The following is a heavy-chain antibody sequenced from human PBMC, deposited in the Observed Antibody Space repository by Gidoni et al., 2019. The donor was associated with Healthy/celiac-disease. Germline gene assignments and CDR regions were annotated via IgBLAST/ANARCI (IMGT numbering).Heavy chain of an antibody. CDR3: AKDKDGGSYFDY. J-gene: IGHJ4*02. D-gene: IGHD3-10*01. V-gene: IGHV3-30*18. CDR2: ISYDGSNK. Sequence: QVQLVESAGGVVQPGRSLRLSCAASGSTFSSYGMHWVRQAPGKGLEWAAVISYDGSNKYYADSVKGRFTISRDNSKNTLYLQMNSLRAEDTAVYYCAKDKDGGSYFDYWGQGTLVTVSS. CDR1: GSTFSSYG.